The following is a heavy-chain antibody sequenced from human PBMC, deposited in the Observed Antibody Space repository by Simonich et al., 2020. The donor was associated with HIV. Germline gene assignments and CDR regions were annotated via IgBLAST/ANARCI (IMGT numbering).Heavy chain of an antibody. CDR3: ARDFITGAAPDY. D-gene: IGHD1-20*01. CDR2: IWYDGSNK. CDR1: GFSLSSYA. J-gene: IGHJ4*02. V-gene: IGHV3-30*07. Sequence: QVQLVESGGGVVQPGRSLRLSCAAAGFSLSSYAMHWVRQAPGKGLGGVAVIWYDGSNKYYADSVRGRFTISRDNSKNTLYLQMNSLSAEDAAVYYCARDFITGAAPDYWGQGTLVTVSS.